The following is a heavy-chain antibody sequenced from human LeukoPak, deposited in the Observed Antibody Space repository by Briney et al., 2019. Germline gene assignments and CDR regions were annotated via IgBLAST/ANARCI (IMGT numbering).Heavy chain of an antibody. D-gene: IGHD2-21*02. J-gene: IGHJ4*02. Sequence: PGGSLRLSCAASGFTFSNHWMHWVRQAPGKGLVWVSRINNDGRSTAYADSVKGRFTISRDNAKNPLYLQLNSLRAEDTGVYYCVRDLLSCPGGYCAIVYWGPGTLVTVSS. V-gene: IGHV3-74*01. CDR1: GFTFSNHW. CDR2: INNDGRST. CDR3: VRDLLSCPGGYCAIVY.